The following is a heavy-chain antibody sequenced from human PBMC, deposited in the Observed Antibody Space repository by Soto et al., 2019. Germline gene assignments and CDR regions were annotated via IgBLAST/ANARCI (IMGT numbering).Heavy chain of an antibody. CDR2: IWYDGSNE. Sequence: QAQLVESGGGVVQPGRSLRLSCAASGFIFSNFGMHWVRQAPGRGLEWVAVIWYDGSNEYYADSVRGRFTISKDNSKNTLYLQMNSLRAEDTAVYYCARDDIPGIAVATYGMDVWGQGTTVTVSS. J-gene: IGHJ6*02. CDR3: ARDDIPGIAVATYGMDV. V-gene: IGHV3-33*01. D-gene: IGHD6-19*01. CDR1: GFIFSNFG.